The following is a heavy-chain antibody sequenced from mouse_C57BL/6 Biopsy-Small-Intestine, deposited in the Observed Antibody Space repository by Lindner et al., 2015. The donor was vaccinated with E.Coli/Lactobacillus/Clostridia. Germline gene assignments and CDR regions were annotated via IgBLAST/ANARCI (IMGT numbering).Heavy chain of an antibody. CDR3: AREDYCSSTSCYTLSQSDY. Sequence: SVKVSCKASGYPLDSYGISWVRQAPGQGLEWMGWKSAYNGKTNYAQKFQGRVAMTTDTSTSTAYMELRDLRSDDTAVYYCAREDYCSSTSCYTLSQSDYWGQGNPGHRLL. CDR2: KSAYNGKT. D-gene: IGHD1-1*02. J-gene: IGHJ4*01. CDR1: GYPLDSYG. V-gene: IGHV1-55*01.